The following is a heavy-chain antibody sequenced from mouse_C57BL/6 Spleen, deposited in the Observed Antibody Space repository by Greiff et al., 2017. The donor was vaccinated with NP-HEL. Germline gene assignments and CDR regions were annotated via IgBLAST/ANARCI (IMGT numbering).Heavy chain of an antibody. Sequence: QVHVKQPGAELVRPGSSVKLSCKASGYTFTSYWMHWVKQRPIQGLEWIGNIDPSDSETHYNQKFKDKATLTVDKSSSTAYMQLSSLTSEDSAVYYCARSYYYGSSPGYFDVWGTGTTVTVSS. J-gene: IGHJ1*03. D-gene: IGHD1-1*01. V-gene: IGHV1-52*01. CDR2: IDPSDSET. CDR3: ARSYYYGSSPGYFDV. CDR1: GYTFTSYW.